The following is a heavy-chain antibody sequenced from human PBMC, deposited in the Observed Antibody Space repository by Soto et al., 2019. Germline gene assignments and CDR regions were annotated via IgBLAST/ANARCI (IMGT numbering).Heavy chain of an antibody. CDR1: GFTFSSYD. D-gene: IGHD6-13*01. J-gene: IGHJ4*02. CDR2: IGTAGDT. Sequence: PGGSLRLSCAASGFTFSSYDMHWVRQATGKGLEWVSAIGTAGDTYYPGSVKGRFTISRENAKNSLYLQMNSLRAGDTAVYYCARASHSSSWYGSLDYWGQGTLVTVSS. V-gene: IGHV3-13*01. CDR3: ARASHSSSWYGSLDY.